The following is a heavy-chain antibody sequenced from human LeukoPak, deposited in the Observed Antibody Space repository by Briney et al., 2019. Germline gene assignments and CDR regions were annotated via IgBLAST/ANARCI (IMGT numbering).Heavy chain of an antibody. V-gene: IGHV5-51*01. CDR1: GYSFSNFW. CDR2: INSGDSDT. Sequence: GESLKISCQGSGYSFSNFWISWVRQMPGKGLEWMGIINSGDSDTRYSPSFQGQVIISADRSVNTVYLQWDSLKASDTATYYCARREASANFDYWGQGTLVTVSS. D-gene: IGHD2-15*01. CDR3: ARREASANFDY. J-gene: IGHJ4*02.